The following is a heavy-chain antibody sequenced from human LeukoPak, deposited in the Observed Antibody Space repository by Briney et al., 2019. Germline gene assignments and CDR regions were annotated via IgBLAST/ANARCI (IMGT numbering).Heavy chain of an antibody. D-gene: IGHD4-17*01. CDR2: INSDGIST. J-gene: IGHJ4*02. CDR1: AFTFSSYW. V-gene: IGHV3-74*01. CDR3: AKGGATVIDY. Sequence: LGGSLRLSCAASAFTFSSYWMHWVRQAPGKGLVWVSRINSDGISTSYADSVKGRFTISRDNAKNTLYLQMNSLRAEDTAVYYCAKGGATVIDYWGQGTLVTVSS.